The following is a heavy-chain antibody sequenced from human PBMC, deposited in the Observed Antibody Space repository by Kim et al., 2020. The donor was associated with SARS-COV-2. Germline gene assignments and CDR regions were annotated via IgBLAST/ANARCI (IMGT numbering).Heavy chain of an antibody. V-gene: IGHV7-4-1*02. D-gene: IGHD3-3*01. Sequence: ASVKVSCKASGYTFTSYAMNWVRQAPGQGLEWMGWININTGNPTYAQGFTGRFVFSLDTSVSTAYLQISSLKAEDTAVYYCARDGTYYDFWSGYYLQGDYYYYYYMDVWGKGTTVTVSS. CDR3: ARDGTYYDFWSGYYLQGDYYYYYYMDV. J-gene: IGHJ6*03. CDR2: ININTGNP. CDR1: GYTFTSYA.